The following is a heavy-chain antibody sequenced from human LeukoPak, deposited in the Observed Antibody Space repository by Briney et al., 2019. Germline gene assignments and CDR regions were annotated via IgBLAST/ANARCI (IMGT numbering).Heavy chain of an antibody. J-gene: IGHJ4*02. CDR1: GLTVTNAW. D-gene: IGHD3-10*01. CDR3: TTGIRGD. CDR2: IASKTDGGAT. Sequence: MPGGSLRLSCSASGLTVTNAWMNWVRQAPGEGLDWVGRIASKTDGGATDYAAPVKGRFTISRDDSKNTLSLQMNSPKTEDTAVYYCTTGIRGDWGQGTLVTVSS. V-gene: IGHV3-15*07.